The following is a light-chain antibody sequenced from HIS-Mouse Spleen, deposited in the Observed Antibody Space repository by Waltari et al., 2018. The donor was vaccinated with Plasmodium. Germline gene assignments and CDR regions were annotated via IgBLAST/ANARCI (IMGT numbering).Light chain of an antibody. CDR3: SSYTSSSTLV. J-gene: IGLJ2*01. CDR2: DVS. CDR1: SSDVGGYNY. V-gene: IGLV2-14*03. Sequence: QSALTQPASVSGSPGQSITISCTGTSSDVGGYNYVSWYQQHPGKAPKLSIYDVSNRPSGVSTRFSGSKSCNTASLTISGLQAEDEADYYCSSYTSSSTLVFGGGTKLTVL.